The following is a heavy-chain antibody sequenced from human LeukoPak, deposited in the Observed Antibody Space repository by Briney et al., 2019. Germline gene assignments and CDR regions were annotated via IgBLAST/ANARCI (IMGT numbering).Heavy chain of an antibody. V-gene: IGHV4-59*01. CDR2: VYYSGST. D-gene: IGHD5-12*01. CDR3: ARMYGYTYGPDY. Sequence: SETLSLTCTVSGGSISSYYWNWIRQPSGKGLEWIGHVYYSGSTNYSPSLKSRVTISVDTSKNQFSLNLTSVTAADTAVYYCARMYGYTYGPDYWGQGTLVTVSS. J-gene: IGHJ4*02. CDR1: GGSISSYY.